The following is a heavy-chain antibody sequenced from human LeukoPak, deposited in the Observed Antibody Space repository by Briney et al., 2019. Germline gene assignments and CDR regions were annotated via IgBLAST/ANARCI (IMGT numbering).Heavy chain of an antibody. Sequence: WETLSLTCTVSGGSISSYYWSWIRQPAGKGLEWIGRIYTSGSTNYNPSLKSRVTMSVDTSKNQFSLKLSSVTAADTAVYYCARDSYFLGAAPGSNWFDPWGQGTLVTVSS. CDR2: IYTSGST. J-gene: IGHJ5*02. D-gene: IGHD6-13*01. CDR1: GGSISSYY. V-gene: IGHV4-4*07. CDR3: ARDSYFLGAAPGSNWFDP.